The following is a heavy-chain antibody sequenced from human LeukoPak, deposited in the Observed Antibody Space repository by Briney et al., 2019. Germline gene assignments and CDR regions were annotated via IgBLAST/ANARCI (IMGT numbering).Heavy chain of an antibody. V-gene: IGHV3-23*01. J-gene: IGHJ4*02. CDR3: ALLGYSSSWYYFDY. D-gene: IGHD6-13*01. CDR1: GFTFSSYG. CDR2: ISGSGGST. Sequence: GGSLRLSCAASGFTFSSYGMSWVRQAPGKGLEWVSAISGSGGSTYYADSVKGRFTISRDNSKNTLYLQMNSLRAEDTAVYYCALLGYSSSWYYFDYWGQGTLVTVFS.